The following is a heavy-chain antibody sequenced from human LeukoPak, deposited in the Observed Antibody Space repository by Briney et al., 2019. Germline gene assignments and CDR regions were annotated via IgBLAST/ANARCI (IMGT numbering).Heavy chain of an antibody. D-gene: IGHD6-19*01. V-gene: IGHV3-9*01. CDR1: GFTFDDYA. CDR3: AKDTEQWLVHVYS. CDR2: ISWDSQTR. Sequence: QAGRSLRLSCVGSGFTFDDYALHWVRQAPGKGLEWVAGISWDSQTRDYAYSVRGRFTISRDNAKNSLYLQMESLTTDDTAFYYCAKDTEQWLVHVYSWGQGTQVTVSS. J-gene: IGHJ4*02.